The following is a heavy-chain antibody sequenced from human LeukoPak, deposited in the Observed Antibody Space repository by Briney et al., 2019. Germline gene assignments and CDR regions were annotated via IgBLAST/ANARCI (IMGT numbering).Heavy chain of an antibody. CDR1: GFTFSSYA. D-gene: IGHD3-22*01. CDR2: ISGSGGST. V-gene: IGHV3-23*01. Sequence: GGSLRLSCAASGFTFSSYAMSWVRQAPGKGLEWVSAISGSGGSTYYADSVKGRFTISRDNSKNTLYLQMNSLRAEDTAVYYCATDYDSSGYLYYFDYWGQGTLVTVSS. CDR3: ATDYDSSGYLYYFDY. J-gene: IGHJ4*02.